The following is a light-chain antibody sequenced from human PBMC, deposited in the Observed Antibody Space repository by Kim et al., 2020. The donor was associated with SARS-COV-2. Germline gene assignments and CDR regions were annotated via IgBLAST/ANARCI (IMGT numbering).Light chain of an antibody. Sequence: QSITIACTGNSSDVSGYHYVSWYQQHPDKAPKLMIYDVDNRPSGVSNRFSGSRSGNTASLTISGLQAEDEADYYCSSYSSSSTLWVFGGGTQLTVL. CDR3: SSYSSSSTLWV. V-gene: IGLV2-14*03. CDR1: SSDVSGYHY. CDR2: DVD. J-gene: IGLJ3*02.